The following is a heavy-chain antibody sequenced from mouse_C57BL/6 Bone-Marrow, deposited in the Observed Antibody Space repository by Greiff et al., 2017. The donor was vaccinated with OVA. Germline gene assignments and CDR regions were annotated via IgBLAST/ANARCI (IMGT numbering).Heavy chain of an antibody. Sequence: QVQLKQSGPGLVQPSQSLSITCTVSGFSLTSYGVHWVRQSPGKGLEWLGVIWSGGSTDYNAAFISRLSISKDNSKSQVFFKMNSLQADDTAIYYCARNYSKEDYAMDYWGQGTSVTVSS. D-gene: IGHD2-5*01. CDR3: ARNYSKEDYAMDY. CDR2: IWSGGST. V-gene: IGHV2-2*01. CDR1: GFSLTSYG. J-gene: IGHJ4*01.